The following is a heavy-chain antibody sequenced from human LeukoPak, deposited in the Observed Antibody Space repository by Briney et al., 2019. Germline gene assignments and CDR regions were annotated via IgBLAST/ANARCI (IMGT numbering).Heavy chain of an antibody. D-gene: IGHD6-13*01. CDR1: GYSFTGYY. Sequence: ASVKVSCKASGYSFTGYYMHWVRQAPGQGLEWMGWINPNSCGTNYAQKFQARVTMTSDTSIGTVHMYLSRLRSDDTAVYYCARRDSSSWLDYWGQGTLVTVSS. J-gene: IGHJ4*02. CDR2: INPNSCGT. CDR3: ARRDSSSWLDY. V-gene: IGHV1-2*02.